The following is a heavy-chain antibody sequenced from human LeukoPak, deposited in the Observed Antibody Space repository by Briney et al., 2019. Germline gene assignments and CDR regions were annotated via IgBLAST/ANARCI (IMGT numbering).Heavy chain of an antibody. J-gene: IGHJ4*02. V-gene: IGHV3-33*01. CDR1: GFTFSSYG. CDR3: GRDRFPYGSGGYYGAY. Sequence: PGGSLRLSCAASGFTFSSYGMHWVRQAPGKGLEWVAVIWYDGSSKYYADSVKGRFTISRDNSKNTLYLQMNSLRAEDAAVYYCGRDRFPYGSGGYYGAYWGQGTLVTVSS. D-gene: IGHD3-10*01. CDR2: IWYDGSSK.